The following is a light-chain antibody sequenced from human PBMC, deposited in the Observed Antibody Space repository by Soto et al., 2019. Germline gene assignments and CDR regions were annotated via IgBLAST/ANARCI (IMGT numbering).Light chain of an antibody. CDR1: QDITND. J-gene: IGKJ4*01. CDR2: EAS. Sequence: DIQMTQSPSSLSASVGDRVTITCQASQDITNDLYWYQQKQGKAPNVLIYEASNLETGVPSRFSGSGSGTDFTFTISSVQPEDIATYFCQQYDNVPLTFGGGTEVEIK. V-gene: IGKV1-33*01. CDR3: QQYDNVPLT.